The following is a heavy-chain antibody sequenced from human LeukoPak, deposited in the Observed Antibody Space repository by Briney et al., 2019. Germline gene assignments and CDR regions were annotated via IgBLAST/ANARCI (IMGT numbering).Heavy chain of an antibody. J-gene: IGHJ1*01. CDR1: GFTFSSYA. CDR3: AKTGQYYYDSSGYDFQD. V-gene: IGHV3-23*01. CDR2: ISAGGST. D-gene: IGHD3-22*01. Sequence: PGGSLRLSCAASGFTFSSYAMSWVRQAPGKGLEWVSAISAGGSTYYADSVKGRFTISRDNSRNTLYLQMNSLRAEDTGVYYCAKTGQYYYDSSGYDFQDWGQGTLVIVSS.